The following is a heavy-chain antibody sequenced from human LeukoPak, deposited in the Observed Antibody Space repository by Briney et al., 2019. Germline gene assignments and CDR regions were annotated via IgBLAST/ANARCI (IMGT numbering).Heavy chain of an antibody. D-gene: IGHD3-22*01. CDR3: ARDYYYDSSGYPPYYCYYMDV. V-gene: IGHV4-4*07. J-gene: IGHJ6*03. CDR2: IYTSGST. CDR1: GGSISSYY. Sequence: ASETLSLTCTVSGGSISSYYWSWIRQPAGKGLEWIGRIYTSGSTNYNPSLKSRVTMSVDTSKNQFSLKLSSVTAADTAVYYCARDYYYDSSGYPPYYCYYMDVWGKGTTVTVSS.